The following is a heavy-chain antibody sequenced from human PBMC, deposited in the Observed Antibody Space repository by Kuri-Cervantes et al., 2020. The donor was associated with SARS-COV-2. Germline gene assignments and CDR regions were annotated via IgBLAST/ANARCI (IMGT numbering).Heavy chain of an antibody. Sequence: SVKVSCKASGGTFGSYGFSWVRQAPGQGLEWMGRIIPFFGTANYAQKLQDRVTITADKSTSTAYMELSSLRSEDTAVYYCAREKGENYYYYYYMDVWGKGTTVTVSS. J-gene: IGHJ6*03. V-gene: IGHV1-69*06. CDR2: IIPFFGTA. CDR3: AREKGENYYYYYYMDV. CDR1: GGTFGSYG.